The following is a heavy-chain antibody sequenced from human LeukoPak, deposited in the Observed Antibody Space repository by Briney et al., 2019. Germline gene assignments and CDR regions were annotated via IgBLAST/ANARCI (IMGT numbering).Heavy chain of an antibody. CDR3: ARGPDYYDSSGYRDY. D-gene: IGHD3-22*01. Sequence: ASVKVSCQACGCTFTSYDINGVRQATGQGLEWMGWMNPNSGNTGYAQKFQGRVTMTRNTYISTAYMQLSSLRSEDTAVYYCARGPDYYDSSGYRDYWGQGTLVTVSS. J-gene: IGHJ4*02. CDR1: GCTFTSYD. CDR2: MNPNSGNT. V-gene: IGHV1-8*01.